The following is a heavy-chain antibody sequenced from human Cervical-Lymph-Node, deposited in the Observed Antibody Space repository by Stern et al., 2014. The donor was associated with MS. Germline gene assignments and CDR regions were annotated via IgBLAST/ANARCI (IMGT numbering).Heavy chain of an antibody. CDR2: ISWDGNET. CDR1: GFTLDASA. Sequence: EVQLVESGGGLAQPGGSLRLSFLGTGFTLDASAMPLLLQAPGKGLQWVAGISWDGNETVYTDSVKGRFTFSRDNAKNSLYLQMNSLRPDDTALYYCASLAVAGTGGMDVWGQGATVTVSS. J-gene: IGHJ6*02. V-gene: IGHV3-9*01. CDR3: ASLAVAGTGGMDV. D-gene: IGHD6-19*01.